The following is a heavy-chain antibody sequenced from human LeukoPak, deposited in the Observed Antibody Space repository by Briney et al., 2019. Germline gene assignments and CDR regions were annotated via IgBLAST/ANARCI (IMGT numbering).Heavy chain of an antibody. CDR1: GLTVSRTY. Sequence: GGSLRLSCAASGLTVSRTYLIWVRQAPGKGLEWVSSIYTGVTTYYSDSVKGRFTISRDNSKNTLHLQLTSLRADDTALYFCARGTLRSGYDSWGQGTLVTVSS. CDR3: ARGTLRSGYDS. V-gene: IGHV3-66*01. J-gene: IGHJ4*02. CDR2: IYTGVTT. D-gene: IGHD5-12*01.